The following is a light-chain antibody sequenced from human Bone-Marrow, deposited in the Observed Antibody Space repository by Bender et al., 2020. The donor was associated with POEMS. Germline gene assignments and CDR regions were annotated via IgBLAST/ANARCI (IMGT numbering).Light chain of an antibody. J-gene: IGLJ2*01. CDR3: CSYAGSTTYVV. Sequence: QSALIQPPSASGSPGQSVTISCTGTSSDVGDYNYVSWYQQHPGKAPKLMIYEDNRRPSGVSNRFSGSKSGNTASLTISGLQAQDEADYYCCSYAGSTTYVVFGGGTKLTVL. CDR2: EDN. CDR1: SSDVGDYNY. V-gene: IGLV2-23*01.